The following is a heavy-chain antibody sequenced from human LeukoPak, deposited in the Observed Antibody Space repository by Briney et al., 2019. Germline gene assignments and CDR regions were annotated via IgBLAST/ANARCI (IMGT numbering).Heavy chain of an antibody. D-gene: IGHD2-8*02. J-gene: IGHJ4*02. Sequence: SETLSLTCSVSGDSVTSYYWSWIRQPPGKGLEWIGYVSSDGTTNYTPSLRSRVIMSVDTAKNHISLSLTSLTAADTAIYYCARLDCTGDGCYNHWGQGTLVTVSS. CDR2: VSSDGTT. CDR1: GDSVTSYY. CDR3: ARLDCTGDGCYNH. V-gene: IGHV4-59*08.